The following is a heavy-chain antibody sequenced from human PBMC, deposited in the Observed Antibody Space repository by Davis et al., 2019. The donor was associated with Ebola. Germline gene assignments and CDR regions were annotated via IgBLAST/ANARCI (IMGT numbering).Heavy chain of an antibody. CDR1: GFTFSSYA. Sequence: GGSLRLSCAASGFTFSSYAMHWVRQAPGKGLEWVAVISYDGSNKYYADSVKGRFTISRDNSKNSLYLQMNSLRDEDTAVYYCAREIMITFGGVIVTSDAFDIWGQGTMVTVSS. J-gene: IGHJ3*02. CDR3: AREIMITFGGVIVTSDAFDI. CDR2: ISYDGSNK. V-gene: IGHV3-30*04. D-gene: IGHD3-16*02.